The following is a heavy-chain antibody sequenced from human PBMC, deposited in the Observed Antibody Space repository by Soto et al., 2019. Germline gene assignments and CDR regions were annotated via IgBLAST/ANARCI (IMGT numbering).Heavy chain of an antibody. Sequence: NPSETLSLTCVVYGGSFSGYYWSWIRQSPGKGREWIGGINHRGSTNYNPSLESRVTISVDTSKNQFSLKLPSVTAADTAMYYCARDGFCTSTTCRVGNWFDPWGQGTLVTVSS. D-gene: IGHD2-2*01. CDR1: GGSFSGYY. V-gene: IGHV4-34*01. CDR3: ARDGFCTSTTCRVGNWFDP. CDR2: INHRGST. J-gene: IGHJ5*02.